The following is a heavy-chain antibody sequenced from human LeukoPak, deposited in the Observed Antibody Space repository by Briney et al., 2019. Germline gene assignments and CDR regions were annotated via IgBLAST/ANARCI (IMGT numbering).Heavy chain of an antibody. CDR1: GFTFSSHA. V-gene: IGHV3-30*04. D-gene: IGHD6-19*01. J-gene: IGHJ4*02. CDR3: AREGGSGWYGGPFDH. CDR2: ISYDGSNK. Sequence: GGSLRLSCAASGFTFSSHAMHWVRQAPGKGLEWVAVISYDGSNKYYADSVKGRFTISRDNSKNTLYLQMNSLRAEDTAVYYCAREGGSGWYGGPFDHWGQGTLVTVSS.